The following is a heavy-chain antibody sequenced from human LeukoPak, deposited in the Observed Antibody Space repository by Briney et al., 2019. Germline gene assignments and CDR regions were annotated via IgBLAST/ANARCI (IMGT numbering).Heavy chain of an antibody. CDR3: ARPRADILTGYAY. CDR2: IYHSGNT. J-gene: IGHJ4*02. Sequence: KASETLSLTCTVSGYSISSGYYWGWIRQPPGKGLEWIGSIYHSGNTYYNPSLPSLKSRVTISVDTSKNQFSLKLSSVTAADTAVYYCARPRADILTGYAYWGQGTLVTVSS. CDR1: GYSISSGYY. D-gene: IGHD3-9*01. V-gene: IGHV4-38-2*02.